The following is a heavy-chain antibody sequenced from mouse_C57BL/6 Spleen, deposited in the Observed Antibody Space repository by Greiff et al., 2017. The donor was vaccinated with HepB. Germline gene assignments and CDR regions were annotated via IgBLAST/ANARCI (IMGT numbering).Heavy chain of an antibody. J-gene: IGHJ4*01. CDR2: IWTGGGT. D-gene: IGHD2-4*01. Sequence: VKVVESGPGLVAPSQSLSITCTVSGFSLTSYAISWVRQPPGKGLEWLGVIWTGGGTNYNSALKSRLSISKDNSKSQVFLKMNSLQTDDTARCYCARTYDYDVDYWGQGTSVTVSS. CDR3: ARTYDYDVDY. V-gene: IGHV2-9-1*01. CDR1: GFSLTSYA.